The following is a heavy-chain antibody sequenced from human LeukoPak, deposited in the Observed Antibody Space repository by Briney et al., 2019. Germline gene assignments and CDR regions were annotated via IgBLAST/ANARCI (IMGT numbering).Heavy chain of an antibody. V-gene: IGHV4-39*01. CDR3: ARRGGYSSGYSLDY. CDR2: IYYSGST. Sequence: PGGSLRLSCAASGFTFSSYEMNWVRQAPGKGLERIGSIYYSGSTYYNPSLKSRVTISVDTSKIQFSLKLSSVTAADTAIYYCARRGGYSSGYSLDYWGQGTLVTVSS. J-gene: IGHJ4*02. D-gene: IGHD5-18*01. CDR1: GFTFSSYE.